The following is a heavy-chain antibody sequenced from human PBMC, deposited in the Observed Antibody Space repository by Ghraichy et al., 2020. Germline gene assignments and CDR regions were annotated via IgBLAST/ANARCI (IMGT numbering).Heavy chain of an antibody. V-gene: IGHV3-7*03. Sequence: GGSLRLSCAASGFTFRSYWMSWVRQAPGKGLEWVANVNQDGSDKYYVDSVKGRFTISRDNAKNSLFLQMNSLRVEDTAVYYCARVRILAGHSIFEYWGQGTPVTVSS. D-gene: IGHD4-23*01. J-gene: IGHJ4*02. CDR3: ARVRILAGHSIFEY. CDR1: GFTFRSYW. CDR2: VNQDGSDK.